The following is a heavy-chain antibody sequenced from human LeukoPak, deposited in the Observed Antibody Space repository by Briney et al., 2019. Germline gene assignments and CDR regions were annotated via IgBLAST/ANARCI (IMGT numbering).Heavy chain of an antibody. V-gene: IGHV1-69*01. CDR1: GGAFSSYA. D-gene: IGHD3-10*01. J-gene: IGHJ4*02. Sequence: SVKVSCKASGGAFSSYAISWVRQAPGQGLEWMGGIIPIFGTANYAQKFQGRVTITADESTSTAYMELSSLRSEDTAVYYCASFGYYGSGSYYNPSLPFDYWGQGTLVTVSS. CDR3: ASFGYYGSGSYYNPSLPFDY. CDR2: IIPIFGTA.